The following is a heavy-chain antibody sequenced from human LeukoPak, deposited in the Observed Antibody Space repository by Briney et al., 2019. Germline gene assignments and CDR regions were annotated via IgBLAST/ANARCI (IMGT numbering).Heavy chain of an antibody. CDR2: IYYSGST. CDR3: ASLQPFQGYYYYYMDV. CDR1: GGSISSYY. Sequence: PSETLSLTCTVSGGSISSYYWSWIRQPPGKGLEWIGYIYYSGSTNYHPSLKSRVTISVDTSKNQFSLKLSSVTAADTAVYYCASLQPFQGYYYYYMDVWGKGTTVTVSS. J-gene: IGHJ6*03. V-gene: IGHV4-59*01. D-gene: IGHD3-3*02.